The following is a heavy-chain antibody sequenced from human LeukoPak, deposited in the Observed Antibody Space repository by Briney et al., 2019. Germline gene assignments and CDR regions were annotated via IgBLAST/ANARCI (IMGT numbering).Heavy chain of an antibody. J-gene: IGHJ5*02. D-gene: IGHD4-17*01. CDR2: IYYSGST. CDR3: ARANDDYGDYVIRDWFDP. V-gene: IGHV4-39*07. CDR1: SGSISTSNYY. Sequence: PSETLSLTCTVSSGSISTSNYYWGWVRQPPGKGLEWIGSIYYSGSTYYNPTLKSRVTISVDTSKNQFSLKLSSVTAADTAVYYCARANDDYGDYVIRDWFDPWGQGTLVTVSS.